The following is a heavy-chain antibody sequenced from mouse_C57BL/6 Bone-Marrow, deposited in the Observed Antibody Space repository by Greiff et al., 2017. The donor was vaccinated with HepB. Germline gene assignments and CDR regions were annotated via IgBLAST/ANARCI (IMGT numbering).Heavy chain of an antibody. CDR3: ARGWLLEFAY. Sequence: QVQLQQPGAELVRPGPSVKLSCKASGYTFTSYWMHWVKQRPGQGLEWIGVIDPSDSYTNYNQKFKGKATLTVDTSSSTAYMQLSSLTSEDSAVYYCARGWLLEFAYWGKGTLVTVSA. CDR1: GYTFTSYW. V-gene: IGHV1-59*01. J-gene: IGHJ3*01. D-gene: IGHD2-3*01. CDR2: IDPSDSYT.